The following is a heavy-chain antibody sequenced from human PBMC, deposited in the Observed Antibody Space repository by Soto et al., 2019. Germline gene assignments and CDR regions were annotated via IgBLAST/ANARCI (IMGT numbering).Heavy chain of an antibody. CDR3: AKARTYHDFWSGYFDY. CDR2: TSYDGSNK. J-gene: IGHJ4*02. CDR1: GFTFSNYG. Sequence: GGSLRLSCAASGFTFSNYGMHWVRQAPGKGLEWVAVTSYDGSNKYYADSVKGRFTISRDNSKNTVYLQMNSLRAEDTAMYYCAKARTYHDFWSGYFDYWGQGTQVTVSS. D-gene: IGHD3-3*01. V-gene: IGHV3-30*18.